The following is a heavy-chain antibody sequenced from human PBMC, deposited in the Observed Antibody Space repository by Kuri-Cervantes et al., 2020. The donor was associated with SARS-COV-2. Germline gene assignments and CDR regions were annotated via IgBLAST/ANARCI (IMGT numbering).Heavy chain of an antibody. V-gene: IGHV3-30-3*01. CDR2: ISYDGSNK. D-gene: IGHD1-26*01. CDR1: GFTFSSYA. CDR3: ERDREWELLHAGAFDI. J-gene: IGHJ3*02. Sequence: GESLKISCAASGFTFSSYAMHWVRQAPGKGLEWVAVISYDGSNKYYADSVKGRFTISRDNSKNTLYLQMNSLRAEDTAVYYCERDREWELLHAGAFDIWGQGTMVTVSS.